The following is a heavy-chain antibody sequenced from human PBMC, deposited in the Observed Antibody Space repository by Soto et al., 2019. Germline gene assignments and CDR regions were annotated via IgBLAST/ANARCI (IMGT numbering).Heavy chain of an antibody. D-gene: IGHD6-6*01. J-gene: IGHJ4*02. CDR3: AKNGPRAHYSRSSTDFDY. Sequence: EVQLLESGGGLVQPGGSLRLSCAASGFIFGTYGMSWVRQAPGKGLEWVSAVSGTGDNTYYADSVKGRFTISSDNSRNTLYMQMDRLRAEDTAIYYCAKNGPRAHYSRSSTDFDYWGLGTLVTVSS. CDR1: GFIFGTYG. CDR2: VSGTGDNT. V-gene: IGHV3-23*01.